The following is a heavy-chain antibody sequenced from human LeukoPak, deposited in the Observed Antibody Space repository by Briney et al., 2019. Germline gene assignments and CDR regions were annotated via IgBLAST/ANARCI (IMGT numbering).Heavy chain of an antibody. V-gene: IGHV3-23*01. CDR1: GFNFSNYA. Sequence: GGSLRLSCAASGFNFSNYAMTWVRQAPGKGLEWVSAITGSSSNTYYADSVKGRFTISRDNSKNMLCLELNSLTVENTAIYYCAKDRSSATSCSNYWGRGTLVTVSS. CDR2: ITGSSSNT. D-gene: IGHD2-2*01. J-gene: IGHJ4*02. CDR3: AKDRSSATSCSNY.